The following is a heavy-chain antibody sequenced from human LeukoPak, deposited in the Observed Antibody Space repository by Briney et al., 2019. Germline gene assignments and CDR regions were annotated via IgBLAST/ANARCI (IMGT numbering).Heavy chain of an antibody. V-gene: IGHV3-74*01. J-gene: IGHJ4*02. CDR1: GITFNYYW. Sequence: GGSLRLSCAASGITFNYYWMHWVRQAPGKGLVWVSRIDADGSSATYADSVKGRFTISRDNAKNTLYLQMNSLRVEDTAVYYCARDLIYGSGSLDCWGQGTLVTVSS. CDR3: ARDLIYGSGSLDC. CDR2: IDADGSSA. D-gene: IGHD3-10*01.